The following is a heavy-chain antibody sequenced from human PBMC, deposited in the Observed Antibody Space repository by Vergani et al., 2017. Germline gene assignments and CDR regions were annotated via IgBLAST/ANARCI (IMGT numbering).Heavy chain of an antibody. CDR2: IIPILGIA. D-gene: IGHD3-22*01. CDR3: AAGYYYDSSGYLGS. Sequence: QVQLVQSGAEVKKPGSSVKVSCKASGGTFSSYAISWVRQAPGQGLEWMGRIIPILGIANYAQKFQGRVTSTADKSTSTAYMELSGLRSEDTAVYYCAAGYYYDSSGYLGSWGQGTLVTVSS. CDR1: GGTFSSYA. V-gene: IGHV1-69*04. J-gene: IGHJ5*02.